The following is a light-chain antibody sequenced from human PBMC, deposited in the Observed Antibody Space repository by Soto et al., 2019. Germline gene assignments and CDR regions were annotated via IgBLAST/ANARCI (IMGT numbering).Light chain of an antibody. J-gene: IGKJ5*01. CDR3: QQYNNWPIT. CDR2: GAS. V-gene: IGKV3-15*01. Sequence: EIVMTQSPATLSVSPGERATLSCRASQSIGSNLAWYQQKPGQSPRLLIYGASTRATGLPARFSGSGSGTEFTLTISSLQSEDFALYYCQQYNNWPITFGPGTRLEIK. CDR1: QSIGSN.